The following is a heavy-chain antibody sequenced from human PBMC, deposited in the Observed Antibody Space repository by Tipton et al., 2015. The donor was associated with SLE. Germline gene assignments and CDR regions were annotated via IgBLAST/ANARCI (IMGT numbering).Heavy chain of an antibody. CDR1: GFTFDDYA. CDR3: AKGGDCSGGSCYGGVYFDY. V-gene: IGHV3-9*01. D-gene: IGHD2-15*01. J-gene: IGHJ4*02. CDR2: ISWNSGSI. Sequence: AVSGFTFDDYAMHWVRQAPGKGLEWVSGISWNSGSIGYADSVKGRFTISRDNAKNSLYLQMNSLRAEDTALYYCAKGGDCSGGSCYGGVYFDYWGQGTLVTVSS.